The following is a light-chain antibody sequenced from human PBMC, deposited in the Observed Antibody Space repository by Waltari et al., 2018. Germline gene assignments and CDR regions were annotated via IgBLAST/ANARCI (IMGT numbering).Light chain of an antibody. J-gene: IGKJ1*01. V-gene: IGKV6-21*02. CDR3: HQTSSLPET. Sequence: EVVLTQSPDFQAVTPKEKVTITCRASQSFCTGLHWYQQKPDQSPKLLTRDASHSISGVPPRFSGSGSGTDFTPTINSLEAEDAATYYCHQTSSLPETFGQGTKVEIK. CDR2: DAS. CDR1: QSFCTG.